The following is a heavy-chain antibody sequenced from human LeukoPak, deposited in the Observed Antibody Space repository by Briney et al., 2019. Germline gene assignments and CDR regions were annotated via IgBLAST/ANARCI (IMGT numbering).Heavy chain of an antibody. J-gene: IGHJ4*02. CDR1: GFTFSNYA. CDR3: ASYFHYGDYASLWY. CDR2: ISGSGGST. D-gene: IGHD4-17*01. V-gene: IGHV3-23*01. Sequence: GGSLRLSCAASGFTFSNYAMSWVRQAPGKGLEWVSAISGSGGSTYYADSVKGRFTISRDNSKNTLYLQMNSLRAEDTAVYYCASYFHYGDYASLWYWGQGTLVTVSS.